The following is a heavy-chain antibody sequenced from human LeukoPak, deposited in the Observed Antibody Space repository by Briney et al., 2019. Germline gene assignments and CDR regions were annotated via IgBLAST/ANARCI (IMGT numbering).Heavy chain of an antibody. CDR1: GFIFSSYW. D-gene: IGHD6-6*01. V-gene: IGHV3-23*01. J-gene: IGHJ4*02. CDR2: ISGSGGST. Sequence: GGSLRLSCGASGFIFSSYWMHWVRQAPGKGLEWVSAISGSGGSTYYADSVKGRFTISRDNSKNTLYLQMNSLRAEDTAVYYCAGGEYSSSSTNWGQGTLVTVSS. CDR3: AGGEYSSSSTN.